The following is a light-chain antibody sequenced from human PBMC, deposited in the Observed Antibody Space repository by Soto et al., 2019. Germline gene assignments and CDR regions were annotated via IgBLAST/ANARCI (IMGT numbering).Light chain of an antibody. CDR1: QSVSSHY. J-gene: IGKJ4*01. Sequence: EIVLTQSPGTLSLSPGERATLSCRASQSVSSHYLAWYQQKPGQAPRLLIYGTSFRATGIPDRFGGSGSGTDFTLTISRLEPEDFAVYYCQQYGSSPGSTFGGGTKV. CDR2: GTS. CDR3: QQYGSSPGST. V-gene: IGKV3-20*01.